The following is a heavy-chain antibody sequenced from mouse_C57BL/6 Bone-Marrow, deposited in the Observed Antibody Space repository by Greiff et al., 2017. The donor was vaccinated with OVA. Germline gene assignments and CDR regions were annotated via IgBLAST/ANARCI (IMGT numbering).Heavy chain of an antibody. CDR1: GYTFTSYW. J-gene: IGHJ4*01. V-gene: IGHV1-50*01. CDR2: IDPSASYT. Sequence: QVQLQQPGAELVKPGASVKLSCKASGYTFTSYWMQWVKQRPGQGLEWIGEIDPSASYTNYNQKFKGKATLTVDTSSSTAYMQLSSLTSEDSAVYYCARNYYGSSLYYAMDYWGQGTSVTVAS. CDR3: ARNYYGSSLYYAMDY. D-gene: IGHD1-1*01.